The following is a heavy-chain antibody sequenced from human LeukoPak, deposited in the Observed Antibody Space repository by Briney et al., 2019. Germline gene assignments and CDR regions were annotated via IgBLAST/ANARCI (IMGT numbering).Heavy chain of an antibody. Sequence: PGGSLRLSCAASGFTFSSYAMNWVRQAPGKGLEWVSTISSSGSSTYYADSVKGRFTISRDNSKNTLFVQMNSLRAEDTAVYYCAREQEAAGNWFFDRWGRGTLVTVSS. CDR3: AREQEAAGNWFFDR. V-gene: IGHV3-23*01. CDR1: GFTFSSYA. J-gene: IGHJ2*01. D-gene: IGHD6-13*01. CDR2: ISSSGSST.